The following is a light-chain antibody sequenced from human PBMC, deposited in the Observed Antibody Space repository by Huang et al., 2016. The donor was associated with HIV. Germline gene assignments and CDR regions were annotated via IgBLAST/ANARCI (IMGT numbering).Light chain of an antibody. J-gene: IGKJ4*01. Sequence: DIQLTQSPSSLSASVGDGITITCRASENIVYSLSWFQQKPGHAPKALNYATSRLHAGVPSKFSGTGYETNFTLSINGLGPEDFGTYYCQQSRNLPRTYGGGTKVDI. V-gene: IGKV1-39*01. CDR1: ENIVYS. CDR3: QQSRNLPRT. CDR2: ATS.